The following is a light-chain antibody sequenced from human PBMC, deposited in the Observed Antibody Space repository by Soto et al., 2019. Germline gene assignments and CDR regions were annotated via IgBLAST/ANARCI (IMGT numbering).Light chain of an antibody. CDR3: QQYNNWPPIT. CDR2: DAS. J-gene: IGKJ5*01. CDR1: QSVRNSL. Sequence: EIVLTQSPGTLSLSPGERATPSRRASQSVRNSLLAWYQQKPGQPPRLLIYDASTRATATPERFSGSGSGTDFTLTISSLQSEDFAVYYCQQYNNWPPITFGQGTRLEIK. V-gene: IGKV3D-15*01.